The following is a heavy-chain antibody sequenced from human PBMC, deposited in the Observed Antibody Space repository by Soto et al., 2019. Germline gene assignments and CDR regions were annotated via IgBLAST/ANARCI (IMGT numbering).Heavy chain of an antibody. CDR1: GGTFSRYT. CDR2: ITPMFGTP. J-gene: IGHJ4*02. Sequence: QVQLVQSGAEVKKPGSSVKVSCKASGGTFSRYTITWVRQAPGQGLEWMGGITPMFGTPNYAQKFQGRVTITADESTGTACMELSSLIAEDMNMYYCARDGTFYYNSAYYYLYWGQGTLGTVSS. CDR3: ARDGTFYYNSAYYYLY. D-gene: IGHD3-22*01. V-gene: IGHV1-69*01.